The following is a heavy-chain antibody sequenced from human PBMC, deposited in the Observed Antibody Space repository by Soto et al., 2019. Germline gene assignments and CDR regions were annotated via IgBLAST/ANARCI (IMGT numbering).Heavy chain of an antibody. V-gene: IGHV1-8*01. Sequence: ASVKVSCKASGYTFTSYDINWVRQATGQGLEWMGRMNPNSGNTGYAQKFQGRVTMTRNTSISTAYMELSSLRSEDTAVYYCASRYGSGTYAFDIWGQGTMVTVSS. CDR2: MNPNSGNT. J-gene: IGHJ3*02. CDR3: ASRYGSGTYAFDI. CDR1: GYTFTSYD. D-gene: IGHD3-10*01.